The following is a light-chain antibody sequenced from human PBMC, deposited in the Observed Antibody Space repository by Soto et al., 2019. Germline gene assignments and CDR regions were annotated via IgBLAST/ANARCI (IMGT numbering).Light chain of an antibody. CDR3: QQSYSTPYT. J-gene: IGKJ2*01. Sequence: DIQMTQSPSSLSASVGDRVSISCRTSQNIETYINWYQQKPGKAPKLLIYAASDLQGGVPSRFSGRGSGADFTLSITNLQPEDSAIYFCQQSYSTPYTFGQGNKLEIK. V-gene: IGKV1-39*01. CDR2: AAS. CDR1: QNIETY.